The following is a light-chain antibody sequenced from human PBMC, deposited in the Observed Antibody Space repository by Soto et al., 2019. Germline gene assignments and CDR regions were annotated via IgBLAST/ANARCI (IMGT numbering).Light chain of an antibody. CDR1: SGDVGGYKF. CDR3: GSYTGNSDV. CDR2: EVS. V-gene: IGLV2-14*01. Sequence: QSVLTQPASVSGSPGQSITIYCTGTSGDVGGYKFVSWYQQHPGKAPKLMIYEVSNRPSGVSSRFSGSKSGNTASLTISGLQAEDEADYFCGSYTGNSDVFGNGTKVTVL. J-gene: IGLJ1*01.